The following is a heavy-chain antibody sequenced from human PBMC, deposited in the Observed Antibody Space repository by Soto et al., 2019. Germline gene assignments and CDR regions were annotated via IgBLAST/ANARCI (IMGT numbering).Heavy chain of an antibody. CDR1: GFTFSYD. CDR3: AKLVIGYCSGNACDDY. D-gene: IGHD2-15*01. V-gene: IGHV3-30*18. Sequence: VQLLESGGGLIQPGGSLRLSCAASGFTFSYDIHWLRQAPGKGLEWVAYISYDSSNKFYGDSVKGRFTISRDESKNTQCLKMKSLGAEDTAVDYCAKLVIGYCSGNACDDYWGQGTLVAVSS. J-gene: IGHJ4*02. CDR2: ISYDSSNK.